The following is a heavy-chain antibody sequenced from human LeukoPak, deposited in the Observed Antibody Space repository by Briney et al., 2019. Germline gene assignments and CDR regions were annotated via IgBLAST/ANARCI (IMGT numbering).Heavy chain of an antibody. CDR1: GYTFTSYG. J-gene: IGHJ4*02. Sequence: ASVTVSCEASGYTFTSYGISWVRQAPGQGLEWMGWISAYNGNTNYAQKLQGRVTMTTDTSTSTAYMELRSLRSDDTAVYYCGVVAADFDYWGQGTLVTVSS. CDR2: ISAYNGNT. V-gene: IGHV1-18*01. CDR3: GVVAADFDY. D-gene: IGHD2-15*01.